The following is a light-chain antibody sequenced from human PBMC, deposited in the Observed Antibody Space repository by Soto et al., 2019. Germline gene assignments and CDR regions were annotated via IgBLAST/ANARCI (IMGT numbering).Light chain of an antibody. Sequence: QSALTQPASVSGSPGQSITISCTGTSSDVGGYNYVSWYQQNPGKAPKLMIFEVNKRPSGVPDRFSGSKSGNTASLTVSGLQAEDEADYYCSSYAGINNLGVFGTGTKLTVL. CDR2: EVN. CDR1: SSDVGGYNY. CDR3: SSYAGINNLGV. V-gene: IGLV2-8*01. J-gene: IGLJ1*01.